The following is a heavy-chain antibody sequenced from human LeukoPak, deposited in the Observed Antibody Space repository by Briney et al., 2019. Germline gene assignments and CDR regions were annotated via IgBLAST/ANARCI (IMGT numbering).Heavy chain of an antibody. D-gene: IGHD2-15*01. V-gene: IGHV3-21*01. CDR1: XFTFSSYS. J-gene: IGHJ3*02. Sequence: PGGSLRLSCAASXFTFSSYSMNWVRQAPGKGLEWVSSISSSSSYIYYADSVKGRFTISRDNAKNSLYLQMNSLRAEDTAVYYCARVIRVAVDAFDIWGQGTMVTVSS. CDR2: ISSSSSYI. CDR3: ARVIRVAVDAFDI.